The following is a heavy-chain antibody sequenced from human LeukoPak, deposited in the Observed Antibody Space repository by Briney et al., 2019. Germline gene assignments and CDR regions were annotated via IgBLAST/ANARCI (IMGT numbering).Heavy chain of an antibody. V-gene: IGHV3-48*01. Sequence: GGSLRLSCVASGFTFSDYNMNWVRHAPGKGLEWVSYISSSGSTIYYADSVKGRFTISRDNAESSLYLQMNSLRVEDTGVYYCARGPGNPTRNDYWGQGTLVTVSS. CDR3: ARGPGNPTRNDY. CDR2: ISSSGSTI. J-gene: IGHJ4*02. CDR1: GFTFSDYN.